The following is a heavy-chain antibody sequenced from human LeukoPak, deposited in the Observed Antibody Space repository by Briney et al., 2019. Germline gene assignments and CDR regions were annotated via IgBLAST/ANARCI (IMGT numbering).Heavy chain of an antibody. Sequence: ASVKVSCKASGYTFTSYCILWVRQAPGQGLEWMGWISAYNGNTNYAQKLQGRVTMTTDTSTSTAYMELRSLRSDDTAVYYCARYSGSPAYYYYGMDVWGQGTTVTVSS. V-gene: IGHV1-18*01. J-gene: IGHJ6*02. CDR3: ARYSGSPAYYYYGMDV. CDR1: GYTFTSYC. CDR2: ISAYNGNT. D-gene: IGHD1-26*01.